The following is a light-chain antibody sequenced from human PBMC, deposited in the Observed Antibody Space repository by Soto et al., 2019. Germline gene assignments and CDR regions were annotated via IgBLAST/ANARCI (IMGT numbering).Light chain of an antibody. CDR1: QSISSW. CDR3: QPYNSYSRT. V-gene: IGKV1-5*01. CDR2: DAS. J-gene: IGKJ1*01. Sequence: DIQMTQSPSTLSASVGDRVTITCRASQSISSWLAWYQQKPGKAPKLLIFDASSLESGVPSRFSGSGSGTEFTLTISSLQPDDFAPYYCQPYNSYSRTFGQGTKVEIK.